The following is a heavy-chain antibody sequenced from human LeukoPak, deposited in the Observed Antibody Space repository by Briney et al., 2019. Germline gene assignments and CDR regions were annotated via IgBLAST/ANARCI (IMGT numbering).Heavy chain of an antibody. J-gene: IGHJ4*02. Sequence: PGGSLRLSCAASGFTFSSYGMHWVRQAPGKGLEWVSYISSSGSTIYYADSVKGRFTISRDNAKNSLYLQMNSLRAEDTAVYYCARAWFGDSFDYWGQGTLVTVSS. CDR3: ARAWFGDSFDY. CDR1: GFTFSSYG. D-gene: IGHD3-10*01. V-gene: IGHV3-48*04. CDR2: ISSSGSTI.